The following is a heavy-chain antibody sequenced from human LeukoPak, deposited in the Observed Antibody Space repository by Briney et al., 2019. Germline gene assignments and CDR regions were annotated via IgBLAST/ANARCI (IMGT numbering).Heavy chain of an antibody. CDR2: IYYSGST. CDR1: GGSISSYY. D-gene: IGHD3-3*01. CDR3: ASSLEWLLYRY. Sequence: PSETLSLTCTVSGGSISSYYWSWIRQPPGKGLEWIGYIYYSGSTNYNPSLKSRVTISVDTSKNQFSLKLSSVTAADTAVYYCASSLEWLLYRYWGQGTLVTVSS. J-gene: IGHJ4*02. V-gene: IGHV4-59*01.